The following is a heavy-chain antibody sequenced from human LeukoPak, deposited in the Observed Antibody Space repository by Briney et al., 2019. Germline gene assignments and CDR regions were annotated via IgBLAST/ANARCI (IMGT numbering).Heavy chain of an antibody. CDR2: IWYDGSNK. J-gene: IGHJ4*02. CDR1: GFTFSSYG. V-gene: IGHV3-33*06. D-gene: IGHD3-10*01. Sequence: GGSLRLSCAASGFTFSSYGMHWVREAPGKGLEWVAVIWYDGSNKYYADSVKGRFTISRDNSKNTLYLQMYSLRAEDTAVYYCANAQQPYGSGSARNWGQGTLVTVSS. CDR3: ANAQQPYGSGSARN.